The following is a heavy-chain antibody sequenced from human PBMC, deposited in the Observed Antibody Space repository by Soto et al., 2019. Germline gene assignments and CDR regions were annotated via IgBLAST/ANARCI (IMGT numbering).Heavy chain of an antibody. J-gene: IGHJ4*02. V-gene: IGHV1-69*13. CDR2: IIPIFGTA. Sequence: ASVKVSCKASGGTFSSYAISWVRQAPGQGLEWMGGIIPIFGTANYAQKFQGRVTITADEPTSTAYMELSSLRSEDTAVYYCARDLRGFYFDYWGQGTLVTVSS. CDR3: ARDLRGFYFDY. D-gene: IGHD5-12*01. CDR1: GGTFSSYA.